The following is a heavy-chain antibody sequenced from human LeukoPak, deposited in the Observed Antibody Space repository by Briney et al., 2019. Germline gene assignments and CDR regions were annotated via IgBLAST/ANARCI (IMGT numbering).Heavy chain of an antibody. CDR1: GFTFSSYA. J-gene: IGHJ4*02. D-gene: IGHD3-22*01. CDR2: ISPNADRT. CDR3: AIMHGYYDGSGYWVQ. V-gene: IGHV3-23*01. Sequence: PAGGSLRLSCAASGFTFSSYAMSWVRQAPGEGLEWVSFISPNADRTSKADSVEGRFTISRDNPRNTLYLQMNSLRDDDTAVYYCAIMHGYYDGSGYWVQWGQGTLVTVSS.